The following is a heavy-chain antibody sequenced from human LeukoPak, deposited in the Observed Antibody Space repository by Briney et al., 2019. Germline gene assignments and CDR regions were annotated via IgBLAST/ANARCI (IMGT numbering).Heavy chain of an antibody. CDR3: VKGNLRGRNWYSPDH. Sequence: GGSLRLSCLASGFTFSNYVMHWVRQAPGKGLEYVSGTSNNGDSTYYADSPKGRFTIFRDNCKNTLYLQMSSLRTEDTAVYYCVKGNLRGRNWYSPDHWGQGTLVTVSS. CDR1: GFTFSNYV. J-gene: IGHJ4*02. CDR2: TSNNGDST. V-gene: IGHV3-64D*09. D-gene: IGHD2-21*01.